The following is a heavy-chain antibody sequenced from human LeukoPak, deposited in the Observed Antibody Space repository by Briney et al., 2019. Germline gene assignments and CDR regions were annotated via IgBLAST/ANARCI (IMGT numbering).Heavy chain of an antibody. CDR3: GRDPSTSPGNYYYMDV. Sequence: PTGGSLRLSCAVSGFTFSSYAMHWARQAPGKGLEWVAIISYDGNNKYYGDSVKGRFTISRDNSKNTLYLQMNGLRAEDTAVYYCGRDPSTSPGNYYYMDVWGKGTTVTVSS. D-gene: IGHD1-14*01. V-gene: IGHV3-30*04. CDR2: ISYDGNNK. CDR1: GFTFSSYA. J-gene: IGHJ6*03.